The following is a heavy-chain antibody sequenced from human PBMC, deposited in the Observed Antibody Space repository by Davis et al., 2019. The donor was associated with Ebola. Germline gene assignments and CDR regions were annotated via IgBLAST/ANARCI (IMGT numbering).Heavy chain of an antibody. V-gene: IGHV3-74*01. CDR3: ARAMRIWFGELLYGDYFDY. J-gene: IGHJ4*02. CDR2: INSDGSST. CDR1: GFTFSSYW. D-gene: IGHD3-10*01. Sequence: PGGSLRLSCAASGFTFSSYWMHWVRQAPGKGLVWVSRINSDGSSTSYADSVKGRFTISRDNAKNTLYLQMNSLRAEDTAVYYCARAMRIWFGELLYGDYFDYWGQGTLVTVSS.